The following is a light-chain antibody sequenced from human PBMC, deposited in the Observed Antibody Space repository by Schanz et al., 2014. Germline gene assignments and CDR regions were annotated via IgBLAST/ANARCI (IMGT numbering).Light chain of an antibody. CDR1: NSDVASYKY. CDR2: NVN. J-gene: IGLJ2*01. Sequence: QSALTQPRSVSGSPAQSVTISCTGTNSDVASYKYVSWYQQHPGQAPKLMIYNVNKRPSGVPDRFSGSKSGNTASLTVSGLQDEDEADYYCSSYGGSNNSVVFGGGTKLTVL. CDR3: SSYGGSNNSVV. V-gene: IGLV2-11*01.